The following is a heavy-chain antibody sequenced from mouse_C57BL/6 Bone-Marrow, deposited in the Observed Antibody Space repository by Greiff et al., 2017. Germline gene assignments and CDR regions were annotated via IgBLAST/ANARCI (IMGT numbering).Heavy chain of an antibody. V-gene: IGHV5-6*01. CDR1: GFTFSSYG. D-gene: IGHD2-4*01. Sequence: EVKLMESGGDLVKPGGSLKLSCAASGFTFSSYGMSWVRQTPDKRLEWVATISSGGSYTYYPDSVQGRFTISRDNAKNTMYLQMSSLKSEDAANYYCARDDYDGYFDVWGTGTTVTVSS. CDR2: ISSGGSYT. CDR3: ARDDYDGYFDV. J-gene: IGHJ1*03.